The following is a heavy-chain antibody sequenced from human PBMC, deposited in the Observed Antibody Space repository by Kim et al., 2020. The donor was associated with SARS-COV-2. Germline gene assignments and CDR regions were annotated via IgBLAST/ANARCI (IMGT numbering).Heavy chain of an antibody. D-gene: IGHD6-19*01. J-gene: IGHJ5*01. CDR2: IMGSGGIT. V-gene: IGHV3-23*01. Sequence: GGSLRLSCVASGFTFRSNDMTWVRQAPGKGLEWVAGIMGSGGITYYADSVKGRFTVSRDNSKNALYLQMNSLRVEDTAIYYCAKNSGWYDSWGQGMLVTVSS. CDR1: GFTFRSND. CDR3: AKNSGWYDS.